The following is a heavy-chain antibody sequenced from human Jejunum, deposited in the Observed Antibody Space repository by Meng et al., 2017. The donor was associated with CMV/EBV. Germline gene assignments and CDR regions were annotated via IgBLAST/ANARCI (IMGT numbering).Heavy chain of an antibody. J-gene: IGHJ4*02. CDR1: GFSFSTYS. CDR3: ARDVPDHYSPNY. D-gene: IGHD4-11*01. V-gene: IGHV3-30*02. CDR2: IRLDATDK. Sequence: QMQLVESGGXVVQPGGSLTLSCAASGFSFSTYSMYWFRQAPGKGLEWVSFIRLDATDKFYADSVKGRFTISRDNSKNMLYLQMSSLRTEDTAVYYCARDVPDHYSPNYWGQGTLVTFSS.